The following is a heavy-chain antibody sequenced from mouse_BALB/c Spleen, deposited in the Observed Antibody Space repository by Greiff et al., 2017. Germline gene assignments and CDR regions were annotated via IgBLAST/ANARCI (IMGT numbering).Heavy chain of an antibody. J-gene: IGHJ2*01. Sequence: EVQLVESGGGLVKPGGSLKLSCAASGFTFSDYYMYWVRQTPEKRLEWVATISDGGSYTYYPDSVKGRFTISRDNAKNNLYLQMSSLKSEDTAMYYCARSSTVVATPTYYFDYWGQGTTLTVSS. CDR3: ARSSTVVATPTYYFDY. D-gene: IGHD1-1*01. CDR1: GFTFSDYY. CDR2: ISDGGSYT. V-gene: IGHV5-4*02.